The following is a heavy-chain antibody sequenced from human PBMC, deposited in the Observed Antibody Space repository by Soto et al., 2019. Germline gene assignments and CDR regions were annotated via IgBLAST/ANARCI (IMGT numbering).Heavy chain of an antibody. Sequence: GGSLRLSCAASGFTFSSYGMHWVRQAPGKGLEWVAVISYDGSNKYYADSVKGRFTISRDNSKNTLYLQMNSLRAEDTAVYYCAKGLDFWSGYSARTVGMDVWGQGTTVTVSS. CDR1: GFTFSSYG. CDR2: ISYDGSNK. CDR3: AKGLDFWSGYSARTVGMDV. V-gene: IGHV3-30*18. J-gene: IGHJ6*02. D-gene: IGHD3-3*01.